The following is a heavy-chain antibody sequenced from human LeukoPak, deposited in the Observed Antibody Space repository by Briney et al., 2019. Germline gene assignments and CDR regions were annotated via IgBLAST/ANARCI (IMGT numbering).Heavy chain of an antibody. CDR2: IYHSGST. D-gene: IGHD2-15*01. J-gene: IGHJ6*03. V-gene: IGHV4-38-2*01. CDR1: GYSISSGYY. CDR3: ARGPSGYSTPYYYYYMDV. Sequence: SETLSLTCAVSGYSISSGYYWGWIRQPPGKALEWIGSIYHSGSTYYNPSLKSRVTISVGTSKNQFSLKLSSVTAADTAVYYCARGPSGYSTPYYYYYMDVWGKGTTVTVSS.